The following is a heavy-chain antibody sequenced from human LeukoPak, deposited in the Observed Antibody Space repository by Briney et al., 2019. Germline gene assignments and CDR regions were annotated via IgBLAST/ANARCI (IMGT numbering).Heavy chain of an antibody. V-gene: IGHV4-59*10. CDR2: IYTSGST. D-gene: IGHD3-16*02. J-gene: IGHJ5*02. CDR3: ARGQPYDYVWGSYRSWWFDP. CDR1: GGSFSGYY. Sequence: SETLSLTCAVYGGSFSGYYWSWIRQPAGKGLEWIGRIYTSGSTNYNPSLKSRVTISVHTSKNQFSLKLSSVTAADTAVYYCARGQPYDYVWGSYRSWWFDPWGQGTLVTVSS.